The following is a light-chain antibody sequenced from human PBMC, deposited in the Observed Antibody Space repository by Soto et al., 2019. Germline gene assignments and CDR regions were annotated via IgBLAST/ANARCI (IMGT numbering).Light chain of an antibody. J-gene: IGLJ1*01. V-gene: IGLV2-18*02. CDR2: DVS. CDR3: CSYTTRTTYV. CDR1: SSDVGSYNR. Sequence: QSVLTQPASVSGSPGQSLTVSCTGTSSDVGSYNRVSWYQQPPGTAPKRIIYDVSNRSLGVPDRFFGSKSGNTASLTISGLQAEDEADYYCCSYTTRTTYVFGTGTKVTVL.